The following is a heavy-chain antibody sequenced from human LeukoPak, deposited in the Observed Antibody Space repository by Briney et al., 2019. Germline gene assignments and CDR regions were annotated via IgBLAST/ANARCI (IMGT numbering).Heavy chain of an antibody. CDR3: ARDWRSGYYLSWFDP. J-gene: IGHJ5*02. Sequence: SQTLSLTCTVSGGSISSYYWSWIRQPAGKGLEWIGRIYTSGSTNYNPSLKSRVTMSVDTSKNQFSLKLSSVTAADTAVYYCARDWRSGYYLSWFDPWGQGTLVTVSS. CDR2: IYTSGST. CDR1: GGSISSYY. V-gene: IGHV4-4*07. D-gene: IGHD3-22*01.